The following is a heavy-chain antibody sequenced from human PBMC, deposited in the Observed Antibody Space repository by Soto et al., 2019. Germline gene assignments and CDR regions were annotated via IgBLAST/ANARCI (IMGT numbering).Heavy chain of an antibody. D-gene: IGHD6-19*01. V-gene: IGHV3-30-3*01. Sequence: QVQLVESGGGVVQPGRSLRLSCAASGFTFSSYAMHWVRQAPGKGLEWVAVISYDGSNKYYADSVKGRFTISRDNSKNTRYLQMNSLRAEDTAVYYCARDGGGGGWYYYWVQGTLVTVS. CDR1: GFTFSSYA. CDR3: ARDGGGGGWYYY. J-gene: IGHJ4*02. CDR2: ISYDGSNK.